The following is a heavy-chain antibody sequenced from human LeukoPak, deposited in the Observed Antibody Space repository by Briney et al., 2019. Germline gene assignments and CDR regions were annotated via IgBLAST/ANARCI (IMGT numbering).Heavy chain of an antibody. CDR1: GFTFSPYA. D-gene: IGHD5-24*01. CDR3: ARDYNSIHAFDI. CDR2: ISHDASNK. V-gene: IGHV3-30-3*01. J-gene: IGHJ3*02. Sequence: PGGSLRLSCAASGFTFSPYAMHWVRQAPDKGLEWVAVISHDASNKYFADSVKGRFTISRDNSKNTLYLQMNSLGPEDTAVYYCARDYNSIHAFDIWGQGTMVTVS.